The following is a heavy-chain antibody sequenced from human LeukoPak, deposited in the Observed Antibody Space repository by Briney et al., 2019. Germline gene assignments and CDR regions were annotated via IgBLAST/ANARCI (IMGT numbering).Heavy chain of an antibody. Sequence: PGGSLRLSCAASGFTFNNYAMSWVRQAPGKGLEWVSAISGSGGSTYYADSVKGRFTISRDNSKNTLYLQMNSLRAEDTAVYYCARSLVIRRYFDYWGQGTLVTVSS. J-gene: IGHJ4*02. V-gene: IGHV3-23*01. D-gene: IGHD2-21*01. CDR3: ARSLVIRRYFDY. CDR1: GFTFNNYA. CDR2: ISGSGGST.